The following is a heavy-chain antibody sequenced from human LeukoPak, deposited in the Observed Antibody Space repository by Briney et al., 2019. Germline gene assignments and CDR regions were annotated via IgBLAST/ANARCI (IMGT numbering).Heavy chain of an antibody. D-gene: IGHD3-3*01. V-gene: IGHV1-69*13. CDR1: GGTFSSYA. CDR2: IIPIFGTA. J-gene: IGHJ3*02. Sequence: VKVSCKASGGTFSSYAISWVRQAPGQGLEWMGGIIPIFGTANYAQKFQGRVTITTDESTSTAYMELSSLRSEDTAVYYCAREPDYDFWSGLTPTQAFDIWGQGTMVTVSS. CDR3: AREPDYDFWSGLTPTQAFDI.